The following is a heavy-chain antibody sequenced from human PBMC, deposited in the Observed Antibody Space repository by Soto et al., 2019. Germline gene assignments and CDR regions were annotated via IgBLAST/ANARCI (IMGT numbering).Heavy chain of an antibody. CDR3: ARESVPGYIHPTWFDP. CDR1: GGSITSGEYY. V-gene: IGHV4-30-4*01. D-gene: IGHD3-16*02. Sequence: TLSLTCTISGGSITSGEYYWSWLRQPPGKGLEWIGYNYYSGSNYYNPSLGSRVTISIDTSKNQFSLNLSSVTAADTAVYYRARESVPGYIHPTWFDPWGQGTLVTVSS. CDR2: NYYSGSN. J-gene: IGHJ5*02.